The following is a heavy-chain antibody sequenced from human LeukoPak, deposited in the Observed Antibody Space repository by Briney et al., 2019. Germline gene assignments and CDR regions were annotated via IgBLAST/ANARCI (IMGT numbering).Heavy chain of an antibody. CDR2: IKQDGSEK. Sequence: GGSLRLSCAASGFTFSSSWMYWVRQAPGKGLEWVANIKQDGSEKYYVDSVKGRFTISRDNTKNSLFLQMQSLRAEGTAVYYCARGLSHWGQGTLVTVSS. V-gene: IGHV3-7*01. J-gene: IGHJ4*02. CDR1: GFTFSSSW. CDR3: ARGLSH.